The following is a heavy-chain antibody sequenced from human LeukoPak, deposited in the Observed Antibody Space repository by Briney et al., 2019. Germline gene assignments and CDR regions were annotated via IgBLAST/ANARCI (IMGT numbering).Heavy chain of an antibody. CDR2: IYSSGRT. D-gene: IGHD4-17*01. CDR3: ARAYGDLYFVY. Sequence: SETLSLTCSVSGGXIITYYCSWIRQPAGKGLEWIRRIYSSGRTNYHPSLESRVTMSVDTSKNQFSLNLTSATAADTAVYYCARAYGDLYFVYWGQGILVTVSS. J-gene: IGHJ4*02. V-gene: IGHV4-4*07. CDR1: GGXIITYY.